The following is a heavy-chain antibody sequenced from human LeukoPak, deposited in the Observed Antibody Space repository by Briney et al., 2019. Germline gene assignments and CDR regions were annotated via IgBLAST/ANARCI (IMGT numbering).Heavy chain of an antibody. D-gene: IGHD6-13*01. V-gene: IGHV4-59*08. CDR2: IYYSGST. CDR3: ARLGIAAAGAGLDY. CDR1: GGSISSYY. J-gene: IGHJ4*02. Sequence: SETLSLTCTVSGGSISSYYWSWIRQPPGKGLEWIGYIYYSGSTNYNPSLKSRVTISVDTSKNQSSLKLSSVTAADTAVYYCARLGIAAAGAGLDYWGQGTLVTVSS.